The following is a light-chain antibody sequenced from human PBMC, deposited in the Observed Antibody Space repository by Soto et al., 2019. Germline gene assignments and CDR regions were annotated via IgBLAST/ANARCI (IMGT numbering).Light chain of an antibody. V-gene: IGKV3-20*01. CDR3: QQYGSSPRT. CDR1: QSVSSSY. CDR2: GAS. J-gene: IGKJ1*01. Sequence: EIVLTPSPGTLSLSPVERATLSCGASQSVSSSYLAWYQQKPGQAPRLLIYGASSRATGIPDRFSGSGSGTDFTLTISRLEPEDFAVYYCQQYGSSPRTFGQGTKVDIK.